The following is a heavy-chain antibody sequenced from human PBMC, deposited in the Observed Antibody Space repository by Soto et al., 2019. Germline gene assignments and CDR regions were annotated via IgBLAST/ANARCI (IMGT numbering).Heavy chain of an antibody. CDR1: GGTFSSYA. CDR2: IIPIFGTA. V-gene: IGHV1-69*12. CDR3: ASHSYGYFPHYYHGMDV. J-gene: IGHJ6*02. D-gene: IGHD5-18*01. Sequence: QVQLVQSGAEVKKPGSSVKVSCKASGGTFSSYASSWVRQAPGQGLEWMGGIIPIFGTANYAQKFQGRVTITADESTSTAYMELSSLRSEDTAVYYCASHSYGYFPHYYHGMDVWGQGTTATVSS.